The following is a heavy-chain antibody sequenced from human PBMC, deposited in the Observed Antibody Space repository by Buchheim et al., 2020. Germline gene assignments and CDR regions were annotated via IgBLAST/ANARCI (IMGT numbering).Heavy chain of an antibody. D-gene: IGHD6-13*01. CDR3: ARGGGSWSPFDY. CDR1: GGSIRSNY. V-gene: IGHV4-59*01. J-gene: IGHJ4*02. CDR2: IYYSGST. Sequence: QVQLQESGPGLVKPSETLSLTCSVSGGSIRSNYWSWIRQPPGKGLEWIGYIYYSGSTNYNLSLKSRVTISVDTSKNQFSLQLSSVTAADTAVYYCARGGGSWSPFDYWGQGT.